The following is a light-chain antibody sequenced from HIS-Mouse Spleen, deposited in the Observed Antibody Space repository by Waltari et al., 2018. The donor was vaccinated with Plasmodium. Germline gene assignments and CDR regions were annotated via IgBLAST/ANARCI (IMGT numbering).Light chain of an antibody. CDR1: ALPKKY. Sequence: SYELTQPPSVSVSPGQTARITCSGDALPKKYAYWYQQKSGQAPVLVTYEDSKRPSGFPERCAGSSSGTMATLTISGAQVEDEAAYYCYSTDSSGNHRVFGGGTKLTVL. V-gene: IGLV3-10*01. CDR3: YSTDSSGNHRV. J-gene: IGLJ3*02. CDR2: EDS.